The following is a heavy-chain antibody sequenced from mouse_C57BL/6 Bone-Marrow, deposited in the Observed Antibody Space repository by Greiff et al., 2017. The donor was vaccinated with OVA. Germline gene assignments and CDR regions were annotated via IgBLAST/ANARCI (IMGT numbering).Heavy chain of an antibody. CDR3: ARGEEDWYFDV. J-gene: IGHJ1*03. CDR1: GYTFTDYY. Sequence: VQLKQSGAELVRPGASVKLSCKASGYTFTDYYINWVKQRPGQGLEWIARIYPGSGNTYYNEKFKGKATLTAEKSSSTAYMQLSSLTSEDSAVYFCARGEEDWYFDVWGTGTTVTVSS. CDR2: IYPGSGNT. V-gene: IGHV1-76*01.